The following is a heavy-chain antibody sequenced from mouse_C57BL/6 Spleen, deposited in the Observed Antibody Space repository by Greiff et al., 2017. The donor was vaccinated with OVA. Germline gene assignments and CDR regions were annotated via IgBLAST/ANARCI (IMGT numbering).Heavy chain of an antibody. CDR1: GYTFTDYN. CDR2: INPNNGGT. V-gene: IGHV1-18*01. D-gene: IGHD1-1*01. Sequence: EVQLQQSGPELVKPGASVKIPCKASGYTFTDYNMDWVKQSHGKSLEWIGDINPNNGGTIYNQKFKGKATLTVDKSSSTAYMELRSLTSEDTAVYYCARYPYYGSSYRYFDVWGTGTTVTVSS. J-gene: IGHJ1*03. CDR3: ARYPYYGSSYRYFDV.